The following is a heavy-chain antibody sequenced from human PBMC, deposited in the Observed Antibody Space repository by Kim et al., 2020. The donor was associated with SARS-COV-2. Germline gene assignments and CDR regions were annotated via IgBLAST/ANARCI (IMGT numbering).Heavy chain of an antibody. V-gene: IGHV3-23*01. J-gene: IGHJ4*02. D-gene: IGHD3-3*02. CDR1: GFTFSNYA. Sequence: GGSLRLSCAASGFTFSNYAMSWVRQAPGKGLEWVSAISGSVGSTYYADSVKGRFTISRDNSKNTLYLQMNSLRAEDTAVYYCAKGALSTLSLFDYWGQGTLVTVSS. CDR3: AKGALSTLSLFDY. CDR2: ISGSVGST.